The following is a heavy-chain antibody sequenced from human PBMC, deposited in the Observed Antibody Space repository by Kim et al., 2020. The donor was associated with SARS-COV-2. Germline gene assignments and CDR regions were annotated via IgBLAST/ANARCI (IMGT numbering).Heavy chain of an antibody. CDR1: GGSVSSRNYY. D-gene: IGHD3-10*01. Sequence: SETLSLTCSVSGGSVSSRNYYWGWIRQSPGKGLEWIGSFHSSGYTYSNPALKSRVTIFVDTSKNHLSLKLTSVTAADTAVFYCAKTQGVTPETHDMDVWGQGTAVTVSS. V-gene: IGHV4-39*02. CDR3: AKTQGVTPETHDMDV. J-gene: IGHJ6*02. CDR2: FHSSGYT.